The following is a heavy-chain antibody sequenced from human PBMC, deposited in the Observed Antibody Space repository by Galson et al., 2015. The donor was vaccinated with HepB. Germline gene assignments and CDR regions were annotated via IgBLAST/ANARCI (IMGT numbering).Heavy chain of an antibody. J-gene: IGHJ3*02. Sequence: SLRLSCAASGFTFSSYDMHWVRQATGKGLEWVSAIGTAGDTYYPGSVKGRFTISRENAKNSLYLQMNSLRAGDTAVYYCARGPRLGRGVYGALDIWGQGTMVTVSS. CDR2: IGTAGDT. CDR3: ARGPRLGRGVYGALDI. D-gene: IGHD3-10*01. V-gene: IGHV3-13*01. CDR1: GFTFSSYD.